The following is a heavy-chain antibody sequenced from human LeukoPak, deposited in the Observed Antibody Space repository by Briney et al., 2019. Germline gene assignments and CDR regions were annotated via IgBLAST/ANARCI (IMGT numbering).Heavy chain of an antibody. D-gene: IGHD5-18*01. V-gene: IGHV4-39*01. Sequence: SETLSLTCTVSGGSISSSYYYWGWIRQPPGKGLEWIGSIYYSGSTYYNPSLKSRVTISVDTSKNQFSLQLSSVTPEDAAVYYCARGGQGDGYSADEAFDIWGQGTMVTVS. J-gene: IGHJ3*02. CDR1: GGSISSSYYY. CDR2: IYYSGST. CDR3: ARGGQGDGYSADEAFDI.